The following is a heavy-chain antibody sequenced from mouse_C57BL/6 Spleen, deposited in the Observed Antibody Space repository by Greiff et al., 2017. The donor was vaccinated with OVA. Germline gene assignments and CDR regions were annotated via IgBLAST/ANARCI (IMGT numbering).Heavy chain of an antibody. CDR2: IYPGDGDT. V-gene: IGHV1-82*01. J-gene: IGHJ2*01. CDR1: GYAFSSSW. D-gene: IGHD4-1*01. Sequence: VQLQQSGPELVKPGASVKISCKASGYAFSSSWMNWVKQRPGKGLEWIGRIYPGDGDTNYNGKFKGKATLTADKSSSTAYMQLSSLTSEDSAVYFWARGAWDPYYFDYWGQGTTLTVSS. CDR3: ARGAWDPYYFDY.